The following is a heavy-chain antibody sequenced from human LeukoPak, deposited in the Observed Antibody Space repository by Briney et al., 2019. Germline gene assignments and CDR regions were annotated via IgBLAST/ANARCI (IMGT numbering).Heavy chain of an antibody. Sequence: GESLKISCKGSGYSFTSYWIGWVRQMPGKGLEWMGIIYPGDSDTRYSPSFQGQVTISADKSISTAYLQWSSLKASDTAMYYCARHTLTNYYGSVPDSWGQGTLVTVSS. D-gene: IGHD3-10*01. CDR2: IYPGDSDT. CDR3: ARHTLTNYYGSVPDS. CDR1: GYSFTSYW. J-gene: IGHJ4*02. V-gene: IGHV5-51*01.